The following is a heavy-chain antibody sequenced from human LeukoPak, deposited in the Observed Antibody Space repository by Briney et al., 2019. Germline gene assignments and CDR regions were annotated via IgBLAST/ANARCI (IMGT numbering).Heavy chain of an antibody. V-gene: IGHV1-46*01. CDR1: GYTFISYY. CDR2: INPSGGST. CDR3: ARGFELITFGGAIGKLNWFDS. D-gene: IGHD3-16*01. Sequence: ASVKVSCKASGYTFISYYMHWVRQAPGQGLEWMGVINPSGGSTAYAQQFQGRVTMTRDTSTSTVYMELNSLRAEDTAVYYCARGFELITFGGAIGKLNWFDSWGQGTLVTVSS. J-gene: IGHJ5*01.